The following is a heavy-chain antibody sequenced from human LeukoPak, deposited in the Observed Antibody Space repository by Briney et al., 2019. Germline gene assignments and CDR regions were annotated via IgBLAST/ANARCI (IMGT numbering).Heavy chain of an antibody. D-gene: IGHD6-13*01. CDR2: IYYSGNT. CDR3: ARVRYSSSWFVAY. Sequence: SETPSLTCTVSGGSTRSDYWGWVRQPPGRGLEWIGYIYYSGNTNYNPSLKSRVTISLDTSRNLFSLKLKSVTAADTAVYYCARVRYSSSWFVAYWGQGAPVTVSS. V-gene: IGHV4-59*01. CDR1: GGSTRSDY. J-gene: IGHJ4*02.